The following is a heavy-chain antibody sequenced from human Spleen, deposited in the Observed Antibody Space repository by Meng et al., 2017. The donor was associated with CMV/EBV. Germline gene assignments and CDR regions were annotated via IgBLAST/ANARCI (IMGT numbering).Heavy chain of an antibody. CDR2: LSYDRSHE. CDR3: ARDMYSINLQGVYYYGMDV. V-gene: IGHV3-30*04. Sequence: GGSLRLSCAASGFTFSSYAMHWVRQAPGKGLEWVAILSYDRSHEYYAASIKGRFTISRDNSRNTLYLQMNSLRAEDTAVYYCARDMYSINLQGVYYYGMDVWGQGTTVTVSS. D-gene: IGHD1-26*01. CDR1: GFTFSSYA. J-gene: IGHJ6*02.